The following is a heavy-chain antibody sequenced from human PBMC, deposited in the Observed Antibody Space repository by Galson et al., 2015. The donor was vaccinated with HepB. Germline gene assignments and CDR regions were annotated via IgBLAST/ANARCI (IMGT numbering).Heavy chain of an antibody. D-gene: IGHD4-11*01. CDR2: ISSSSSTI. CDR3: ARDSPYTQHYFDY. Sequence: SLRLSCAASGFTFSSYSMNWVRQAPGKGLEWVSYISSSSSTIYYADSVKGRFTISRGNAKNSLYLQMNSLRAEDTAVYYCARDSPYTQHYFDYWGQGTLVTVSS. V-gene: IGHV3-48*04. J-gene: IGHJ4*02. CDR1: GFTFSSYS.